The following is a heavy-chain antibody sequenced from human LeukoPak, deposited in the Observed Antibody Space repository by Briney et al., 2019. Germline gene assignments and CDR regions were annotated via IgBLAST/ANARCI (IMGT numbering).Heavy chain of an antibody. J-gene: IGHJ4*02. CDR1: GFTFSNYC. CDR2: IYSGGST. CDR3: ATIDY. Sequence: PGGSLRLSCAASGFTFSNYCMNWVRQAPGKGLEWVSVIYSGGSTYYADSVKGRFTISRDNSKNTLYLQMNSLRAEDTAVYYCATIDYWGQGALVTVSS. V-gene: IGHV3-66*01.